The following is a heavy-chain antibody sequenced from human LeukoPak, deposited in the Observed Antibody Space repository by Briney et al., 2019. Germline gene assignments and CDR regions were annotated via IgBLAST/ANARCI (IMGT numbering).Heavy chain of an antibody. J-gene: IGHJ4*02. Sequence: GGSLRLSCAASGFTFSSYSMNWVRQAPGKGLEWVSSISSSSSYIYYADSVKGRFTISRDNAKNSLYLQMNSPRAEDTAVYYCARDHGVTGTTYDYWGQGTLVTVSS. CDR3: ARDHGVTGTTYDY. V-gene: IGHV3-21*01. CDR1: GFTFSSYS. CDR2: ISSSSSYI. D-gene: IGHD1-7*01.